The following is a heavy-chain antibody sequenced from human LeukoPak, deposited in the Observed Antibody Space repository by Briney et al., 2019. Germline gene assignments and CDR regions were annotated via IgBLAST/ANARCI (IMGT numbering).Heavy chain of an antibody. CDR2: INHSGST. Sequence: SETLSLTCTVSGGSISNYYWSWIRQPPGKGLEWIGEINHSGSTNYNPSLKSRVTISVDTSKNQFSLKLSSVTAADTAVYYCAREKAMVRGVIPYYYYGMDVWGQGTTVTVSS. CDR3: AREKAMVRGVIPYYYYGMDV. D-gene: IGHD3-10*01. J-gene: IGHJ6*02. CDR1: GGSISNYY. V-gene: IGHV4-34*01.